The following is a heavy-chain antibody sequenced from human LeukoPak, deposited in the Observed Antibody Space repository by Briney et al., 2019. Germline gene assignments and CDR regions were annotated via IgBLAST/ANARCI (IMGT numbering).Heavy chain of an antibody. Sequence: GGSLRLSCAASGLTFSTYSMKCVRQAPGKGLEWVSSITSPVGRMYYADSLKGRITISRDNARSTLYLQMNSLRAEDTAVYYCATDGRSSGWYGFDYWGQGTLVTVSS. V-gene: IGHV3-21*01. CDR3: ATDGRSSGWYGFDY. CDR1: GLTFSTYS. D-gene: IGHD6-19*01. J-gene: IGHJ4*02. CDR2: ITSPVGRM.